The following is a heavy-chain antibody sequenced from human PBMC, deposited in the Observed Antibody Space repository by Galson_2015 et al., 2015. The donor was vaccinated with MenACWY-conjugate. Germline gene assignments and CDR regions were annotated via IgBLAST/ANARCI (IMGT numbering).Heavy chain of an antibody. D-gene: IGHD2-21*02. Sequence: SVKVSCKASGYTFTSYAMHWVRQAPGQRLEWMGYINAGNSNTKHSQRFQGRVTITRDTSATTAYMELSSLRSEDTAVYYCAGSARNCGGDCYIIEYWGQGTLVAVSS. J-gene: IGHJ4*02. CDR2: INAGNSNT. CDR1: GYTFTSYA. V-gene: IGHV1-3*01. CDR3: AGSARNCGGDCYIIEY.